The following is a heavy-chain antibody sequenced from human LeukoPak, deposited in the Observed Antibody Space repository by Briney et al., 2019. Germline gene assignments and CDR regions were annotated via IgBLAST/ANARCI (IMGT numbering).Heavy chain of an antibody. CDR1: GFIFSSYA. V-gene: IGHV3-23*01. CDR2: ISGSGGST. D-gene: IGHD1-7*01. CDR3: ARYINYSHNWFDP. Sequence: GGSLRLSCAASGFIFSSYAMSWVRQAPGKGLEWVSTISGSGGSTYYADSVKGRFTISRDNSKNTLYLQMNSLRAEDTAVYYCARYINYSHNWFDPWGQGTLVTVSS. J-gene: IGHJ5*02.